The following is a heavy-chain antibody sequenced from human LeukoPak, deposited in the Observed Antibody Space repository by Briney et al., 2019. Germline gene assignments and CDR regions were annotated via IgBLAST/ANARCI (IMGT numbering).Heavy chain of an antibody. V-gene: IGHV1-8*01. Sequence: ASVKVSCKASGYTFTSYDVNWVRQAAGQGLAWMGWMNPKSGNTGYAQSLQGRLTMTTDTSTNTAYMELSSLYSEDTAVYYCARSRYCSSTSCYSFDYWGQGTLVTVSS. J-gene: IGHJ4*02. CDR1: GYTFTSYD. D-gene: IGHD2-2*01. CDR2: MNPKSGNT. CDR3: ARSRYCSSTSCYSFDY.